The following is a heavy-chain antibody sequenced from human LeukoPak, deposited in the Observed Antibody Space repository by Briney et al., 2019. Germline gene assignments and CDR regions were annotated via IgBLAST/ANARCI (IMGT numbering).Heavy chain of an antibody. Sequence: ETLSLTCAVYGGSFSGYYWSWVRQAPGKGLEWVSYISSSSSTIYYADSVKGRFTISRDNAKNSLYLQMNSLRDEDTAVYYCAREKTTVTTQVGWFDPWGQGTLVTVSS. CDR1: GGSFSGYY. CDR3: AREKTTVTTQVGWFDP. J-gene: IGHJ5*02. CDR2: ISSSSSTI. D-gene: IGHD4-17*01. V-gene: IGHV3-48*02.